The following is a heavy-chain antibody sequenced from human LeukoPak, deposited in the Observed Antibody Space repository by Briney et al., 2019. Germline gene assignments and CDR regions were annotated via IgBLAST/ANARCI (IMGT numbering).Heavy chain of an antibody. J-gene: IGHJ4*02. Sequence: PGASLRLSCAASRFTFSSYGMSWVRQAPGKGLEWVANIKEDGSAKKYVDSVKGRFTISRDNARNSLYLQMNSLRGEDTAVYYCARTGSRAGSSGWFDYWGQGTLVTVSS. CDR2: IKEDGSAK. CDR1: RFTFSSYG. D-gene: IGHD6-19*01. V-gene: IGHV3-7*03. CDR3: ARTGSRAGSSGWFDY.